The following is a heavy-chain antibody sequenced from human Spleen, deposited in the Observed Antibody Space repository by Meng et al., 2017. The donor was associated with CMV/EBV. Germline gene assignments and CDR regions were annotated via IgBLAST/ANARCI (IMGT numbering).Heavy chain of an antibody. V-gene: IGHV3-30*02. D-gene: IGHD2-2*01. CDR2: IRYDGSNT. CDR1: GFTLSSYG. J-gene: IGHJ3*02. CDR3: ASVRGFCTSTTCYRGAFDI. Sequence: GESLKISCAASGFTLSSYGMHWVRQAPGKGLEWVAFIRYDGSNTYYADSVKGRFTISRDSSKNTLYLQMNSLRAEDTAVYYCASVRGFCTSTTCYRGAFDIWGQGTMVTVSS.